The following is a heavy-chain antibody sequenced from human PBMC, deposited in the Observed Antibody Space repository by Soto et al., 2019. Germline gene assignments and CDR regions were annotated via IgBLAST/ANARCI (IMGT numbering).Heavy chain of an antibody. CDR2: SLNSGTT. Sequence: WIWIRQTPGKGLEWIGFSLNSGTTIYNPSLKSRVAISVDTSKNQFSLRLDSMTAADTALYYCARDGEGAMDGAFDVWGQGTMVTVSS. CDR3: ARDGEGAMDGAFDV. J-gene: IGHJ3*01. V-gene: IGHV4-59*01. D-gene: IGHD2-2*03.